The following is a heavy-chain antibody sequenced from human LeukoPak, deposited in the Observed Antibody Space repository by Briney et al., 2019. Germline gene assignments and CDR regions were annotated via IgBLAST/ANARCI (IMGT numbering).Heavy chain of an antibody. CDR3: ASNLFGVVDN. D-gene: IGHD3-3*01. V-gene: IGHV4-30-4*01. J-gene: IGHJ4*02. CDR1: GGSISSGDYY. CDR2: IYYSGST. Sequence: PSETLSLTCTVSGGSISSGDYYWSWIHQPPGKGLEWIGYIYYSGSTYYNPSLKSRVTIPVDTSKNQFSLKLSSVTAADTAVYYCASNLFGVVDNWGQGTLVTVSS.